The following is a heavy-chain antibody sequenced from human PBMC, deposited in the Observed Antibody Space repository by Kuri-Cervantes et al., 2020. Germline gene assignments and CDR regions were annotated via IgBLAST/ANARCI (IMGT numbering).Heavy chain of an antibody. D-gene: IGHD3-10*01. CDR2: ISYDGSNK. V-gene: IGHV3-30-3*01. CDR1: GFTFSSYA. Sequence: GESLKISCAASGFTFSSYAMHWVRQAPGKGLEWVAIISYDGSNKFHADSVKGRFTISRDNSKNTLYLQMNSLRAEDTAVYYCARDRVLLWFGELNSGWFDPWGQGTLVTVSS. CDR3: ARDRVLLWFGELNSGWFDP. J-gene: IGHJ5*02.